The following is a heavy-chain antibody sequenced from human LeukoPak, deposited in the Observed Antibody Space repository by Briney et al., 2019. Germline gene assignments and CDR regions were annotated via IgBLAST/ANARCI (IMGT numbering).Heavy chain of an antibody. D-gene: IGHD3-22*01. J-gene: IGHJ4*02. V-gene: IGHV3-23*01. Sequence: GGSLRLYXAASGFTFSSYAMSWVRQAPGKGMEWFSGISGSGGSTYYADSVKGRFTISRDNSKNTLYLQMNSLRAEDTAVYYCAKGLTYYYDSSGYSPFDYWGQGTLVTVSS. CDR2: ISGSGGST. CDR1: GFTFSSYA. CDR3: AKGLTYYYDSSGYSPFDY.